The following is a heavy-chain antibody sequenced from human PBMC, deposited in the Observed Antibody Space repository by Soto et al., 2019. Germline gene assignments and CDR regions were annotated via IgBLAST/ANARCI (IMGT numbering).Heavy chain of an antibody. Sequence: QVQLQESGPGLVKPSQTLSLTCTVSGGSISSGGYYWSWIRQHPGKGLEWIGYIYYSGSTYYNPPLKSRVTTSVDTSKNQFSLKLSSVTAADTAVYYCARGKTVAAAGPFDYWGQGTLVTVSS. CDR2: IYYSGST. CDR3: ARGKTVAAAGPFDY. J-gene: IGHJ4*02. D-gene: IGHD6-13*01. CDR1: GGSISSGGYY. V-gene: IGHV4-31*03.